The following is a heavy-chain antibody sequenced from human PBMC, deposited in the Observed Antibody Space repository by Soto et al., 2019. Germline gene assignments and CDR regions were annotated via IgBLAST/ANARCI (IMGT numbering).Heavy chain of an antibody. CDR2: IDWDDDK. CDR1: GFSLSTSGMC. D-gene: IGHD6-13*01. Sequence: SGPTLVSPTQTLTLTCTFSGFSLSTSGMCVSWIRQPPGKALEWLALIDWDDDKYYTTSLKTRLTISKDTSKNQVVLTMTNMDPVDAATYYCVGMSMAAAGKDYYYYYGMDVWGQGTTVTVSS. V-gene: IGHV2-70*01. CDR3: VGMSMAAAGKDYYYYYGMDV. J-gene: IGHJ6*02.